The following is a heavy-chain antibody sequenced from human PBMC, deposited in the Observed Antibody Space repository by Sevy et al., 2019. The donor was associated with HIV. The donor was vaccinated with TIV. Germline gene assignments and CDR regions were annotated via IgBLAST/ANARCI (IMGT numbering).Heavy chain of an antibody. CDR2: IHSGGKI. J-gene: IGHJ6*02. Sequence: GGSLRLSCAASGFSVSSNYMSWVRQAPGKGPEWVSVIHSGGKISYADSVQGRFTISRDNSKNILYLQMNSLRAEDTAVYYCAREDIVLGEDNYYGIDVWGQGTTVTVSS. D-gene: IGHD2-15*01. CDR3: AREDIVLGEDNYYGIDV. V-gene: IGHV3-53*01. CDR1: GFSVSSNY.